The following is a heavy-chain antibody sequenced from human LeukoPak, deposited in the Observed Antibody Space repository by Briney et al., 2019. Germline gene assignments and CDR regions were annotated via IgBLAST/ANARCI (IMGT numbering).Heavy chain of an antibody. CDR3: AKDPLAVAGTYFDY. V-gene: IGHV3-11*04. CDR2: ISSSGSTI. D-gene: IGHD6-19*01. Sequence: GGSLRLSCAASGFTFSDYYMNWIRQAPGKGLEWVSYISSSGSTIYYADSVKGRFTISRDNAKNSLYLQMNSLRAEDTAVYYCAKDPLAVAGTYFDYWGQGTLVTVSS. CDR1: GFTFSDYY. J-gene: IGHJ4*02.